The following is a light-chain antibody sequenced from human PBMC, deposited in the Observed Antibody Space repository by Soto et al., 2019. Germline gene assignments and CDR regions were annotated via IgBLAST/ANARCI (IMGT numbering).Light chain of an antibody. Sequence: EIVLTQSPGTLSFSPGERATLSCRASQRVSSNDLAWYQQKPGQARRLLIYAASKRGAGTPDRIRGSEYGSDVTHTISRREPDDVALYYCLQYGNSPWMFGQGTKVELK. CDR3: LQYGNSPWM. CDR2: AAS. V-gene: IGKV3-20*01. J-gene: IGKJ1*01. CDR1: QRVSSND.